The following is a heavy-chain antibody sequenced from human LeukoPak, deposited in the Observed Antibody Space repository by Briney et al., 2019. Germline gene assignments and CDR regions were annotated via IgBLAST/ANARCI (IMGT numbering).Heavy chain of an antibody. CDR1: GFTFSNAW. V-gene: IGHV3-15*01. J-gene: IGHJ4*02. CDR2: IKSKTDGGTT. CDR3: TTRPYYDFWSGYPAGGDY. Sequence: GGSLRLSCAASGFTFSNAWMSWVRQAPGKGLEWVGRIKSKTDGGTTDCAAPVKGRFTISRDDSKNTLYLQMNSLKTEDTAVYYCTTRPYYDFWSGYPAGGDYWGQGTLVTVSS. D-gene: IGHD3-3*01.